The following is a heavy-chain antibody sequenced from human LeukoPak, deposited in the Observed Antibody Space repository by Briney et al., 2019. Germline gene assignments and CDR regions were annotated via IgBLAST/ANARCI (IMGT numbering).Heavy chain of an antibody. Sequence: KPGGSLRLSCAASGFTFSSYAMSWVRQAPGKGLEWIGYIYHSGSTYYNPSLKSRVTISIDTSKNQFSLKLSSVTAADTAVYYCARRDSNGYSELGFDCWGQGTLVTVSS. V-gene: IGHV4-59*12. J-gene: IGHJ4*02. CDR2: IYHSGST. CDR3: ARRDSNGYSELGFDC. D-gene: IGHD3-22*01. CDR1: GFTFSSYA.